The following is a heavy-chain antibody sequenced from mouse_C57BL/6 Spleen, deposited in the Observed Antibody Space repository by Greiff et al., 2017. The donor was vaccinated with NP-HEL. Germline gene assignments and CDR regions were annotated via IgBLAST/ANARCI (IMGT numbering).Heavy chain of an antibody. Sequence: QVLLQQSGAELVKPGASVKLSCKASGYTFTEYTIPWVKQSSGQGLEWIGWFYPGSGSTKYNEKFKDQATLTTDNSSSTVYMQLSRLTSEDSAVYCCARHGYGYDGDWYFEVWGTGTTVTVS. CDR3: ARHGYGYDGDWYFEV. CDR1: GYTFTEYT. CDR2: FYPGSGST. J-gene: IGHJ1*03. D-gene: IGHD2-2*01. V-gene: IGHV1-62-2*01.